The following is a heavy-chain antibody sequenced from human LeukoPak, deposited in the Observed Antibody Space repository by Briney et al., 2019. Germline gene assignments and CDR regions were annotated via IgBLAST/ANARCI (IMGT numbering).Heavy chain of an antibody. CDR1: GFTFSSYG. CDR2: ISYDGSNK. Sequence: PGGSLRLSCAASGFTFSSYGMHWVRQAPGKGLEWVAVISYDGSNKYYADSVKGRFTISRDNSKNTLYLQMNSLRAEDTAVYYCATLAEHDAFDIWGQGTMVTGSS. V-gene: IGHV3-30*03. CDR3: ATLAEHDAFDI. J-gene: IGHJ3*02. D-gene: IGHD1/OR15-1a*01.